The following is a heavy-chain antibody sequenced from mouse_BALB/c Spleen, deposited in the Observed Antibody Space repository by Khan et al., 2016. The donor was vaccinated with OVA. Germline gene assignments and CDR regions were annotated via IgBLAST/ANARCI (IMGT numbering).Heavy chain of an antibody. D-gene: IGHD2-1*01. J-gene: IGHJ3*01. V-gene: IGHV1S81*02. CDR3: TRAGYGTFAY. CDR2: INPSNGGT. CDR1: GYTFTSYY. Sequence: VQLQQSGAELVKPGASVRLSCKASGYTFTSYYLYWVKQRPGQGLEWIGDINPSNGGTNFNEKFKGKATLTVDKSSRTAYMQLSSLTSEDSAVYYCTRAGYGTFAYWGQGTLVTVSA.